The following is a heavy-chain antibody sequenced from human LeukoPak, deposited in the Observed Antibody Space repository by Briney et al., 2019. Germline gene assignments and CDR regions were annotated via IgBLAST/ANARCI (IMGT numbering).Heavy chain of an antibody. Sequence: GGSLRLSCEASGFTFRSYAMSWVRQAPGKGLEWVSAISDSGGSAYYADSVKGRFTISRDNSKNTLYLQMNSLRVDDTAVYYCSNKVPGDNHFDYWGQGTLVTVSP. CDR1: GFTFRSYA. J-gene: IGHJ4*02. CDR3: SNKVPGDNHFDY. V-gene: IGHV3-23*01. CDR2: ISDSGGSA. D-gene: IGHD7-27*01.